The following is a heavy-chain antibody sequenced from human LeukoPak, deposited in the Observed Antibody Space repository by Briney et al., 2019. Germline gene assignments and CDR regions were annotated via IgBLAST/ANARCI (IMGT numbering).Heavy chain of an antibody. CDR2: IYHSGST. Sequence: SETLSLTCTVSGVSISSYYWSWIRQPPGKGLEWIGYIYHSGSTYYNPSLKSRVTISVDTSKNQFSLKLSSVTAADTAVYYCARDGTGNYFDYWGQGTLVTVSS. CDR3: ARDGTGNYFDY. CDR1: GVSISSYY. J-gene: IGHJ4*02. D-gene: IGHD3-10*01. V-gene: IGHV4-59*12.